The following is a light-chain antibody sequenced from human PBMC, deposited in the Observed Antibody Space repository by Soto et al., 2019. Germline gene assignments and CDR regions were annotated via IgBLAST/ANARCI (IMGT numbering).Light chain of an antibody. CDR3: QQYNNWPYT. J-gene: IGKJ2*01. CDR2: GAS. V-gene: IGKV3-15*01. CDR1: QSVSSN. Sequence: EIVMTQSPATLSVSPGERATLSCRASQSVSSNLAWYQQKPGQAPRLLIYGASTRAAGIPARFSGSGSGTEFTLTISSLHSEDFALYYCQQYNNWPYTFGQGTKLEIK.